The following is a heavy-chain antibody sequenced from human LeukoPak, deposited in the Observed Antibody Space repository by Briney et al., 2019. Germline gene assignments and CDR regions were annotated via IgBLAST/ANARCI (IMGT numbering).Heavy chain of an antibody. Sequence: PGGSLRLSCAASGFTFSSYGMHWVRQAPGKGLEWVAFIRYDGSNKYYADSVKGRFTISRDNSKNTLYLQMNSLRAEDTAVYYCAKDACSGGSCYLFDYWGQGTLVTVSS. V-gene: IGHV3-30*02. CDR1: GFTFSSYG. CDR3: AKDACSGGSCYLFDY. J-gene: IGHJ4*02. CDR2: IRYDGSNK. D-gene: IGHD2-15*01.